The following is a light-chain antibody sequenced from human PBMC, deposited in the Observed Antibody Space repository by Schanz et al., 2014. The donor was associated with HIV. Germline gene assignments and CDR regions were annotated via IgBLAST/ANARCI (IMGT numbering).Light chain of an antibody. V-gene: IGLV2-14*01. CDR3: SSYTSSSTYV. CDR1: SSDVGVYNY. Sequence: QSALTQPASVSGSPGQSITISCTGTSSDVGVYNYVSWYQQHAGKAPKLMIFDVSNRPSGVSNRFSGSKSGNTASLTISGLQAEDEADYYCSSYTSSSTYVFGTGTKLTVL. J-gene: IGLJ1*01. CDR2: DVS.